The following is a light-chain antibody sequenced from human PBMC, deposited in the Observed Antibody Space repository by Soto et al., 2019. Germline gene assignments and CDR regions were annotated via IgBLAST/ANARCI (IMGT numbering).Light chain of an antibody. Sequence: EIVMTQSPATLSVSPGEGATLSCRASQSVSSKLAWYQQKPGQAPRLLIYGASTRATGIPDRFSGSGSGTDFTLTISRLAPEDFAVYYCQHYGSSPPVTFGQGTKVDIK. CDR2: GAS. CDR3: QHYGSSPPVT. CDR1: QSVSSK. V-gene: IGKV3-20*01. J-gene: IGKJ1*01.